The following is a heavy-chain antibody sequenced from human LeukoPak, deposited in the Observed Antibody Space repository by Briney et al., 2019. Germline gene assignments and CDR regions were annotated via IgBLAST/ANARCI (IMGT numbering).Heavy chain of an antibody. V-gene: IGHV1-2*02. D-gene: IGHD3-3*01. Sequence: ASVKVSCKASGYTFTGYYMHWVRQAPGQGLEWMGWINPNSGGTNYAQKFQGRVTMTRDTSISTAYMELSRLRSDDTAVYYCARWVYYDFWSGYYDYFDYWGQGTLVTVSS. CDR3: ARWVYYDFWSGYYDYFDY. J-gene: IGHJ4*02. CDR1: GYTFTGYY. CDR2: INPNSGGT.